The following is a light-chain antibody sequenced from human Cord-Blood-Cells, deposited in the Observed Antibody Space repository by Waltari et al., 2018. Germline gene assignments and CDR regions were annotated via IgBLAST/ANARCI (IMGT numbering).Light chain of an antibody. V-gene: IGKV1-39*01. CDR3: QQSYSTPFT. Sequence: DIQMTQSPSSLSASVGDRVTITCRASQSISSYLHWYQQKPGKAPTLLIYAASSLQSGVPSRFSVSGSVTDFTLTSSSLQPEDFATYYCQQSYSTPFTFGPGTKVDIK. J-gene: IGKJ3*01. CDR2: AAS. CDR1: QSISSY.